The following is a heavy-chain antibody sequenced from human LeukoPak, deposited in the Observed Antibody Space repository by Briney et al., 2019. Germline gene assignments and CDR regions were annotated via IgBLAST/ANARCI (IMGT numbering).Heavy chain of an antibody. CDR1: GFTFSSYA. D-gene: IGHD3-3*01. CDR2: ISYDGSNK. Sequence: GGSLRLSCAASGFTFSSYAMHWVRQAPGTGLEGVAVISYDGSNKYYADSVKGRFTISRDNSKNTLYLQMNSLRAEDTAVYYCARIGYDFWSGYYNNWFDPWGQGTLVTVSS. J-gene: IGHJ5*02. V-gene: IGHV3-30*04. CDR3: ARIGYDFWSGYYNNWFDP.